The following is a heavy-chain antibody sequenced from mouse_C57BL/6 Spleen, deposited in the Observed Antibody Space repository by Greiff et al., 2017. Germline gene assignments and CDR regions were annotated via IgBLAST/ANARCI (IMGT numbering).Heavy chain of an antibody. J-gene: IGHJ2*01. CDR2: IYPGDGDT. Sequence: VQLQQSGPELVKPGASVKISCKASGYAFSSSWMNWVKQRAGKGLEWIGRIYPGDGDTNYNGKFKGKATLTADKSPSTAYMQLSSLISEDSAVYFCARGIYYDYVGQGTTLTVSS. V-gene: IGHV1-82*01. CDR3: ARGIYYDY. CDR1: GYAFSSSW.